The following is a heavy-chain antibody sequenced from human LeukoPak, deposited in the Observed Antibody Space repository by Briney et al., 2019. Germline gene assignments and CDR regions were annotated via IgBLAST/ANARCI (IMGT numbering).Heavy chain of an antibody. CDR2: ISSSSSYI. CDR1: GFTFSSYS. Sequence: PGGSLRLSCAASGFTFSSYSMNWVRQAPGKGLEWVSSISSSSSYIYYADSVKGRFTISRDNAKNSLYLQMNSLKASDTAMYYCARRVEMATNHPYFDYWGQGTLVTVSS. D-gene: IGHD5-24*01. CDR3: ARRVEMATNHPYFDY. J-gene: IGHJ4*02. V-gene: IGHV3-21*04.